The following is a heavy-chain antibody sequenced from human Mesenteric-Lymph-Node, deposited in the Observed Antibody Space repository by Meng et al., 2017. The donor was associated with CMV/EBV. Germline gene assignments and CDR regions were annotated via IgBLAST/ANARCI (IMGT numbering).Heavy chain of an antibody. V-gene: IGHV3-21*04. Sequence: GGSLRLSCAASGFTFSSYSMNWVRQPPGKGLEWVSSVSSDSTYIIYADSLKGRFTISRDNAKNSLYLQMDSLRAEDTALYFCARRGGASYPPYFDYWGQGALVTVSS. CDR2: VSSDSTYI. J-gene: IGHJ4*02. CDR3: ARRGGASYPPYFDY. CDR1: GFTFSSYS. D-gene: IGHD3-10*01.